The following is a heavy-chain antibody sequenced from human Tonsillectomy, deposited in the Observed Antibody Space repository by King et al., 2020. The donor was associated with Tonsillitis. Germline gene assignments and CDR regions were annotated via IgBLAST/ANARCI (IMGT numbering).Heavy chain of an antibody. J-gene: IGHJ6*03. CDR1: GGSFSGYY. V-gene: IGHV4-34*01. CDR3: ARGPRCGSPSCYYYYYMDV. Sequence: VQLQQWGAGLLKPSETLSLTCAVYGGSFSGYYWSWIRHPPGKGLEWIGEIKHSGRTNYNPSLKSRATTSVDTSKNHFSLKLSSVTAADTAVYYCARGPRCGSPSCYYYYYMDVWGKGTTVTVSS. CDR2: IKHSGRT. D-gene: IGHD2-2*01.